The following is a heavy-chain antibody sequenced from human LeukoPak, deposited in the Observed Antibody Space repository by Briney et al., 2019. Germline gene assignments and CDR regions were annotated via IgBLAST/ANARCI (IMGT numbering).Heavy chain of an antibody. D-gene: IGHD5-24*01. CDR2: IKQDGSEK. J-gene: IGHJ4*02. CDR1: GFTFSSYW. Sequence: PGGSLRLSCAASGFTFSSYWMSWVRQAPGKGLEWVANIKQDGSEKYYVDSVKGRFTISRDNAKNSLYLQMNSLRAEGTAVYYCAKDVGYNEQVDYWGQGTLVTVSS. CDR3: AKDVGYNEQVDY. V-gene: IGHV3-7*01.